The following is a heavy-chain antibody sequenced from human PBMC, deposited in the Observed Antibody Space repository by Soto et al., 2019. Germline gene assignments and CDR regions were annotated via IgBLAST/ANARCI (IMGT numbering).Heavy chain of an antibody. V-gene: IGHV1-18*01. CDR2: ISTYIGYT. Sequence: ASVKVSCKASGYTFTSYGITWVRQAPGQGLEWMGWISTYIGYTSNAKKLQGRVTMTTDNSTSKAYLELRSLRSDDTAFFYCARDWYCSGGRCSDVFDIWGQGTIVTVSS. CDR3: ARDWYCSGGRCSDVFDI. D-gene: IGHD2-15*01. CDR1: GYTFTSYG. J-gene: IGHJ3*02.